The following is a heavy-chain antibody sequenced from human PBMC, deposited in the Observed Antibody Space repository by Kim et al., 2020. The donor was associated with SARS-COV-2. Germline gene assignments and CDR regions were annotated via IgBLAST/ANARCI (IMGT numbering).Heavy chain of an antibody. Sequence: YNPSLKSRVTISVDTSKNQFSLKLSSVTAADTAVYYCARQLAVYYYGMDVWGQGTTVTVSS. J-gene: IGHJ6*02. CDR3: ARQLAVYYYGMDV. V-gene: IGHV4-39*01.